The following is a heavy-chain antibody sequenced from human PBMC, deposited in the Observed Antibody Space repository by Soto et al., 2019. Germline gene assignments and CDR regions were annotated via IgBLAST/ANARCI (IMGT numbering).Heavy chain of an antibody. CDR2: IYPGDSDT. D-gene: IGHD3-3*01. CDR1: GYSFTSYW. V-gene: IGHV5-51*01. Sequence: GESLKISCNGSGYSFTSYWIGWVRQMPGKGLEWMGIIYPGDSDTRYSPSFQGQVTISADKSISTAYLQWSSLKAPDTAMYYCARHERPGYDFWSGGPGYYMDVWGKGTTVTVSS. J-gene: IGHJ6*03. CDR3: ARHERPGYDFWSGGPGYYMDV.